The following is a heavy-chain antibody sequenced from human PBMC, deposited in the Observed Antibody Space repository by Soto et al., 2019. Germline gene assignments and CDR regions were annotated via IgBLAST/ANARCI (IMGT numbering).Heavy chain of an antibody. CDR1: GFVFGNSA. CDR3: AKAGDIVVVPAVNRGHHYNDTDF. CDR2: ISGSGGST. Sequence: GGSLRLSCAASGFVFGNSAMSWVRQAPGKGLEWVSAISGSGGSTYYADSVKGRFTISRDNSKNTLYLQMNSLRAEDTAVYYCAKAGDIVVVPAVNRGHHYNDTDFRCKTTTVTVSS. D-gene: IGHD2-2*01. J-gene: IGHJ6*03. V-gene: IGHV3-23*01.